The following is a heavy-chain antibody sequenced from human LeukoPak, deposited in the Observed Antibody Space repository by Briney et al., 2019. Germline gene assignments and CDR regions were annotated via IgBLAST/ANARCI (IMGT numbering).Heavy chain of an antibody. CDR1: GGSISSSNW. J-gene: IGHJ4*02. V-gene: IGHV4-4*02. CDR3: ARSAQIVAAAIAYYFDY. D-gene: IGHD2-2*02. Sequence: PSETLSLTCVVSGGSISSSNWWSWVRQPPGKGLEWLGEIYHSGTTNYNPSLKSRVTVSVDKSKNHFSLKLSSVTAADTAVYYCARSAQIVAAAIAYYFDYWGQGTLVTVSS. CDR2: IYHSGTT.